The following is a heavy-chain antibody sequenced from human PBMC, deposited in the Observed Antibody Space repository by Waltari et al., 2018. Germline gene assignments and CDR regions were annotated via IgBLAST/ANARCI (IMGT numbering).Heavy chain of an antibody. J-gene: IGHJ3*02. CDR3: AKAWVADAFDI. Sequence: EVQLLESGGGLVQPGGSLSLSCAASGFTFSNYAMTWVRQAPGKGLEWVSVISGSGASTYYADSVKGRFTISRDSSKNTLYLQMHSLRVEDTAIYYCAKAWVADAFDIWGQGTMVTVS. CDR2: ISGSGAST. CDR1: GFTFSNYA. V-gene: IGHV3-23*01. D-gene: IGHD2-15*01.